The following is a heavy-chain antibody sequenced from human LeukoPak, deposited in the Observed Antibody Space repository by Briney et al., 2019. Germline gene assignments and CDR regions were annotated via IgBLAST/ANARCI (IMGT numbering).Heavy chain of an antibody. Sequence: ASVRVSCKASGYTFTRYGMTWVRQAPGQGLEWMGWISGYNGNTNHAQKFQGRVTMTKDTSTSRVYMELRSLRPDDTAVYYCARDFEAVADEEGYDAFDIWGQGTMVTVSS. V-gene: IGHV1-18*01. CDR2: ISGYNGNT. CDR3: ARDFEAVADEEGYDAFDI. CDR1: GYTFTRYG. D-gene: IGHD6-19*01. J-gene: IGHJ3*02.